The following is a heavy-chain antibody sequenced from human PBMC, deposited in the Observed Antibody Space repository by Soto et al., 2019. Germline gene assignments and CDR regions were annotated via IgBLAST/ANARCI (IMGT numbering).Heavy chain of an antibody. V-gene: IGHV4-31*03. J-gene: IGHJ4*02. CDR3: ARAAPLRFLEWLTPYYFDY. CDR1: GGSISSGGYY. D-gene: IGHD3-3*01. CDR2: IYYSGST. Sequence: SETLSLTCTVSGGSISSGGYYWSWIRQHPGKGLEWIGYIYYSGSTYYNPSLKSRVTISVDTSKNQFSLKLSSVTAADTAVYYCARAAPLRFLEWLTPYYFDYWGQGTLVTVSS.